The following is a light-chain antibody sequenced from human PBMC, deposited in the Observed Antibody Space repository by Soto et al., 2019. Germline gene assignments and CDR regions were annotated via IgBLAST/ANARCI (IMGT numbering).Light chain of an antibody. J-gene: IGKJ1*01. CDR1: RTISRD. Sequence: DIQVTQSPSSLSASVGDRVTITCRASRTISRDLNWYMQKPGKAPQLLIFAASAKHSGVPSRFSASGSGTDFTLTISSLQSEDFATYYCHQAYEIPQTFGQGTKVDIK. CDR2: AAS. V-gene: IGKV1-39*01. CDR3: HQAYEIPQT.